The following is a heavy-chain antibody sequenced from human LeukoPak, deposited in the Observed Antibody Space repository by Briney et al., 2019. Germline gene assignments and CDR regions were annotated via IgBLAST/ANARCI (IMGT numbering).Heavy chain of an antibody. CDR2: IYYSGST. D-gene: IGHD2-2*01. CDR1: GGSISSYY. CDR3: AREVVPAETGWFDP. V-gene: IGHV4-59*01. J-gene: IGHJ5*02. Sequence: PSETLSLTCTVSGGSISSYYWSWIRQPPGKGLEWIGYIYYSGSTNYNPSLKSRVTISVDTSKNQFSLKLSSVTAADTAVYYCAREVVPAETGWFDPWGQGTLVTVSS.